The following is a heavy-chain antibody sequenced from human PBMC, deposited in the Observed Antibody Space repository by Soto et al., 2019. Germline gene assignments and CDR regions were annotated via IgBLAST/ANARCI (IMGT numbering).Heavy chain of an antibody. CDR3: ARPPATWLHTLGY. V-gene: IGHV1-3*01. D-gene: IGHD2-15*01. Sequence: GASVKVSCKTSGYIFTTYTVHWVRQAPGQGLEWVGWINAANGNTKYSQAFQGRVTISRDTSANTVYLELSSLTSGDTAIYFCARPPATWLHTLGYWGQGSLVTVSS. J-gene: IGHJ4*02. CDR1: GYIFTTYT. CDR2: INAANGNT.